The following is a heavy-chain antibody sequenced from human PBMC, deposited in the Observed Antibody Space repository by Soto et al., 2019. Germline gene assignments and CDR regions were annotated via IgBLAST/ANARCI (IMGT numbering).Heavy chain of an antibody. CDR2: IWYDGSNK. V-gene: IGHV3-33*01. CDR3: TTENY. J-gene: IGHJ4*02. Sequence: GVSLRLSCVASGFTFSNYGMHWVRQAPGKGLEWVAVIWYDGSNKFYSDSVKGRFTISRDNSKNTLYLQMNSLRAEDTAVYYCTTENYWSQGTLVTVSS. CDR1: GFTFSNYG.